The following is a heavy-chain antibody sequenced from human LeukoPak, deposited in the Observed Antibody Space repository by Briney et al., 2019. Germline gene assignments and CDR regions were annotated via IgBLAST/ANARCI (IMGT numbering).Heavy chain of an antibody. J-gene: IGHJ4*02. V-gene: IGHV3-23*01. CDR3: AKRGRRGYSGYDSEDY. CDR2: ISGSGGST. D-gene: IGHD5-12*01. CDR1: GFTFSSYG. Sequence: GGSLRLSRAASGFTFSSYGMSWVRQAPGKGLEWVSAISGSGGSTYYADSVKGRFTISRDNSKNTLYLQMNSLRAEDTAVYYCAKRGRRGYSGYDSEDYWGQGTLVTVSS.